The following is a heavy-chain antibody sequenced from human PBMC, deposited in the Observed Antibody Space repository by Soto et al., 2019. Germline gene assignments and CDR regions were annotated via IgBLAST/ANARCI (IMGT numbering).Heavy chain of an antibody. V-gene: IGHV3-11*01. CDR2: ISRSGNTI. D-gene: IGHD3-10*02. CDR3: ARGEDVFLYYYMDV. Sequence: QAQLVESGGGLVKPGGSLTLSCAVSGFKVTDYSMSWIRQAPGKGLDWVAMISRSGNTIHYADSVNGRFTISKDNAKNSLYLQMTSLSPEDTAVYYCARGEDVFLYYYMDVWVKGTTVIVSS. CDR1: GFKVTDYS. J-gene: IGHJ6*03.